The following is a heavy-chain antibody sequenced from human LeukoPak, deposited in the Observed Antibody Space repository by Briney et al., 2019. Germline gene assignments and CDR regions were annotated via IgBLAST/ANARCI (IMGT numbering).Heavy chain of an antibody. J-gene: IGHJ4*02. CDR2: INPSGGST. D-gene: IGHD6-19*01. CDR1: GYTFTSCY. V-gene: IGHV1-46*01. Sequence: ASVKVSCKASGYTFTSCYMHWVRQAPGQGLEWMGIINPSGGSTSYAQKFQGRVTMTRDTSTSTVYMELSSLRSEDTAVYYCALWLVRGGFDYWGQGTLVTVSS. CDR3: ALWLVRGGFDY.